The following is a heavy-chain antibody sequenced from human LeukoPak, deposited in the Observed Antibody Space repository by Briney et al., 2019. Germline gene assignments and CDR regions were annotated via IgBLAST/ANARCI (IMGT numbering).Heavy chain of an antibody. CDR3: AKWCSSTSCYNYYYYGMDV. V-gene: IGHV3-30*18. CDR2: ISYDGSNK. D-gene: IGHD2-2*01. CDR1: GFTFSSYG. Sequence: GGSLRLSCAASGFTFSSYGMHWVRQAPGKGLEWEAVISYDGSNKYYADSVKGRFTISRDNSKNTLYLQMNSLRAEDTAAYYCAKWCSSTSCYNYYYYGMDVWGQGTTVTVSS. J-gene: IGHJ6*02.